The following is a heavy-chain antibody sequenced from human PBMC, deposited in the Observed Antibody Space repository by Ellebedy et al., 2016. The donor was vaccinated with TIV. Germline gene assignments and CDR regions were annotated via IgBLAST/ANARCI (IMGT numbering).Heavy chain of an antibody. J-gene: IGHJ4*02. Sequence: GESLKISCAASGFTFSSYSMNWVRQAPGKGLEWVSSISSSSSYIYYADSVKGRFTISRDNAKNSLYLQMNSLRAEDTAVYYCAREMRYYYDSSGYSYFDYWGQGTLVTVSS. CDR3: AREMRYYYDSSGYSYFDY. CDR2: ISSSSSYI. CDR1: GFTFSSYS. V-gene: IGHV3-21*01. D-gene: IGHD3-22*01.